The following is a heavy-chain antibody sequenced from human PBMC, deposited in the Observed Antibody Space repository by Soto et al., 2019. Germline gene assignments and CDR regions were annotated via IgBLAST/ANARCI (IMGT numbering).Heavy chain of an antibody. J-gene: IGHJ5*02. CDR1: GYTFTTYG. CDR2: ISAYNGNT. CDR3: ARDPRDIVVVVAGRDSHWFDP. D-gene: IGHD2-15*01. Sequence: ASVKVSCKASGYTFTTYGISWVRQAPGQGLEWMGWISAYNGNTNYAQKLQGRVTMTTDTSTSTAYMELRSLRSDDTAVYYCARDPRDIVVVVAGRDSHWFDPWGQGTLVTVS. V-gene: IGHV1-18*01.